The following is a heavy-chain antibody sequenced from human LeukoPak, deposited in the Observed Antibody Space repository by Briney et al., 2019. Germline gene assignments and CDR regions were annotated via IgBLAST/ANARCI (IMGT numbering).Heavy chain of an antibody. V-gene: IGHV5-51*01. CDR1: GYSFTSYW. CDR2: IDPSDSDI. D-gene: IGHD7-27*01. CDR3: ARQTAMGRSGDY. J-gene: IGHJ4*02. Sequence: SGESLKISCKASGYSFTSYWIGWVRQMPGKGLEWMGTIDPSDSDIRYTPSFQGQVTISADKSLSTAYLQWNSLKASDTAIYYCARQTAMGRSGDYWGQGTLVTVSS.